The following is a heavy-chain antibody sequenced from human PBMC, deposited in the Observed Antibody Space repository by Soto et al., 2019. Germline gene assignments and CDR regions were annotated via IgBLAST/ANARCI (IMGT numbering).Heavy chain of an antibody. V-gene: IGHV3-21*01. Sequence: GGSLRLSCAASGFTFSSYSMNWVRQAPGKGLEWVSSISSSSSYIYYADSVKGRFTISRDNAKNSLYLQMNSLRAEDTAVYYCARDSFGYSSSWYLYTTYGMDVWGQGSTVTVSS. CDR1: GFTFSSYS. CDR3: ARDSFGYSSSWYLYTTYGMDV. D-gene: IGHD6-13*01. CDR2: ISSSSSYI. J-gene: IGHJ6*02.